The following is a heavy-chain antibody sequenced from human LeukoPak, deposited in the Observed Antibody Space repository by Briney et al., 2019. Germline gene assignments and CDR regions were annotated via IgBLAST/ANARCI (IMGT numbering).Heavy chain of an antibody. D-gene: IGHD6-13*01. CDR1: GGSLSSYY. CDR3: ARGQGGSSWYGGYYFDY. V-gene: IGHV4-59*01. CDR2: IYYSGST. J-gene: IGHJ4*02. Sequence: SETLSLTCTVSGGSLSSYYCSWIRQPPGEGLEWIGYIYYSGSTNYNPSLKSRVTISVDTSKNQFSLKLSSVTAADTAVYYCARGQGGSSWYGGYYFDYWGQGTLVTVSS.